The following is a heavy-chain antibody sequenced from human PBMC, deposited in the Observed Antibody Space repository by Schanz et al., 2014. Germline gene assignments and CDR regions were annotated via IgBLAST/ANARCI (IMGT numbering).Heavy chain of an antibody. D-gene: IGHD3-9*01. CDR3: AKAEYDILTDSYSRLDP. J-gene: IGHJ5*02. CDR2: ISVYTGNT. V-gene: IGHV1-18*01. CDR1: GYTFTTYA. Sequence: QIQLVQSGPEVKKPGATVKVSCKASGYTFTTYAMSWVRQAPGQGLEWVGWISVYTGNTKYGQKVQGRVTTTADTSTNTAYMELRSLRSDDTAVYYCAKAEYDILTDSYSRLDPWGQGTLVTVSS.